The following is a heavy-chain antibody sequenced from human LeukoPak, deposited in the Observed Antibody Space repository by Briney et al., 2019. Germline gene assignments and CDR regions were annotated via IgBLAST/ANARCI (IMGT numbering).Heavy chain of an antibody. V-gene: IGHV4-30-4*01. CDR1: GGSISSGDYH. CDR2: IYYSGIT. Sequence: SETLSLTCTVSGGSISSGDYHWSWIRQDPGKGLEWIGYIYYSGITYYNPSLKSRVTISVDTSKNQFSLKLSSVTAADTAVYYCARIGYCSGGSCYSFYYFDYWGQGTLVTVSS. CDR3: ARIGYCSGGSCYSFYYFDY. J-gene: IGHJ4*02. D-gene: IGHD2-15*01.